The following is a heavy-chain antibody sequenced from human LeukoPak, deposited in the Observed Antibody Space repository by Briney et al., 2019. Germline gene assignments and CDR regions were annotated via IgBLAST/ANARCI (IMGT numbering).Heavy chain of an antibody. Sequence: SETPSLTCAVYGGSFSGYYWSWIRQPPGKGLEWIGEINHSGSTNYNPSLKSRVTISVDTSKNQFSLKLSSVTAADTAVYYCARGYDIVVVPAAIPYDAFDIWGQGTMVTVSS. CDR1: GGSFSGYY. J-gene: IGHJ3*02. CDR2: INHSGST. CDR3: ARGYDIVVVPAAIPYDAFDI. V-gene: IGHV4-34*01. D-gene: IGHD2-2*01.